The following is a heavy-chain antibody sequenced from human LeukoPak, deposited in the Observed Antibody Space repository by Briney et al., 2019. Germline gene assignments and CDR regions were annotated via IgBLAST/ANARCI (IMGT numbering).Heavy chain of an antibody. CDR1: GFTFSSYG. CDR3: GSNAYYYGMDV. Sequence: QPGGSLRLSCAASGFTFSSYGMHWVRQAPGKGLEWVAVISYDGSNKYYADSVKGRFTISRDNSKNTLYLQMNSLRAEDTAVYYCGSNAYYYGMDVWGQGTTVTVSS. CDR2: ISYDGSNK. J-gene: IGHJ6*02. D-gene: IGHD4-11*01. V-gene: IGHV3-30*03.